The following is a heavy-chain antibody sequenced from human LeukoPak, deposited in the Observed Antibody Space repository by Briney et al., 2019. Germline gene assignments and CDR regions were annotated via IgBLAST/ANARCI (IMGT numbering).Heavy chain of an antibody. D-gene: IGHD3-22*01. V-gene: IGHV3-30*02. Sequence: GGSLRLSCAASGFTFSSYGMHWVRQAPGKGLEWVAFIRYDGSNKYYADSVKGRFTISRDNSKNTLYLQMNSLRAEDTAVYYCAKERYYYDSSGGVPYYWGQGTLVTVSS. CDR2: IRYDGSNK. CDR3: AKERYYYDSSGGVPYY. J-gene: IGHJ4*02. CDR1: GFTFSSYG.